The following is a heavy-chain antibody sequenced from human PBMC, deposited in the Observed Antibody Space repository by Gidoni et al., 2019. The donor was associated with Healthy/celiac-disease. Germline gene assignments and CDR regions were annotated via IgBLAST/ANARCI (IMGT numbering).Heavy chain of an antibody. CDR3: ARVKGYQLLMIIYYYIDF. V-gene: IGHV1-8*01. CDR2: MKHNRGNK. Sequence: GASVQVSCLASGYTFPSYDINWVRQATGQGLEWVGWMKHNRGNKGYAQKFQGRVTMKRNISISTDNMKLSSLRSENTAGYYCARVKGYQLLMIIYYYIDFWGKGTTVTVSS. CDR1: GYTFPSYD. D-gene: IGHD2-2*01. J-gene: IGHJ6*03.